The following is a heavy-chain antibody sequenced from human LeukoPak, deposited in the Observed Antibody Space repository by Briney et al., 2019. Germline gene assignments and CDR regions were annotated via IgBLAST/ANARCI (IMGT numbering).Heavy chain of an antibody. D-gene: IGHD6-13*01. CDR3: ARAGYSSSPDAFDI. CDR2: IHHSGRT. J-gene: IGHJ3*02. V-gene: IGHV4-38-2*01. CDR1: RYSISSGYY. Sequence: PSETLSLTCAVSRYSISSGYYWGWIRQPPGKGLEWIGSIHHSGRTYYNPSLKSRVTISVDTSKNQISLKLSSVTAADTAVYYCARAGYSSSPDAFDIWGQGTMVTVSS.